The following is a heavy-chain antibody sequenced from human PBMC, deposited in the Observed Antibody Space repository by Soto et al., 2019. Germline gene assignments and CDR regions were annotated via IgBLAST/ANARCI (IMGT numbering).Heavy chain of an antibody. CDR1: GGSMTSYY. J-gene: IGHJ5*02. CDR2: VYSSGGT. Sequence: SETLSLTCTVSGGSMTSYYWTWIRQPAGKGLEWIGRVYSSGGTHYNPSLKSRVTISLDTSKNQFSLRLLPVTDADTAVYFCARGQRFSDWFDPWGQGTLVTVSS. D-gene: IGHD3-3*01. CDR3: ARGQRFSDWFDP. V-gene: IGHV4-4*07.